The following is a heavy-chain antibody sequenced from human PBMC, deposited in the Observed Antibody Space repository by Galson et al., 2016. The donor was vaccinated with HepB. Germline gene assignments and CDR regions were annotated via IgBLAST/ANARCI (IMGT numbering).Heavy chain of an antibody. CDR2: ISGSGNSI. J-gene: IGHJ4*02. V-gene: IGHV3-11*01. CDR1: GFTFSDYY. D-gene: IGHD3-3*01. Sequence: SGFTFSDYYMTWIRQAPGKGLQWLSYISGSGNSISYADSVKGRFTISRDNAENSVHLQLNSLRAEDTALYYCARGQRPYDFWTKNRGALDFWGQGSLVTVSS. CDR3: ARGQRPYDFWTKNRGALDF.